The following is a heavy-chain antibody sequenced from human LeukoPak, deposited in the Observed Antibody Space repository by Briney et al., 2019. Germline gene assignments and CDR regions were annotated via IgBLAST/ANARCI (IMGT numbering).Heavy chain of an antibody. J-gene: IGHJ5*02. V-gene: IGHV4-34*01. CDR3: ARGFEDYYGSGSYPNRFDP. CDR2: INHSGST. D-gene: IGHD3-10*01. Sequence: SETLSLTCAVYGGSFSGYYWSWIRQPPGKGLEWIGEINHSGSTNYNPSLKSRVTISVDTSKNQFSLKLSSVTAADTAVYYCARGFEDYYGSGSYPNRFDPWGQGTLVTVSS. CDR1: GGSFSGYY.